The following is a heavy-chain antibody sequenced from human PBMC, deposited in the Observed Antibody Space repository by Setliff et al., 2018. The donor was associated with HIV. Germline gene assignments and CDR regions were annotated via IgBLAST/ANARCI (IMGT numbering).Heavy chain of an antibody. D-gene: IGHD3-3*01. CDR1: GGSFSGYY. V-gene: IGHV4-34*01. CDR3: ARPLTTSYNFWGDAFSI. Sequence: PSETLSLTCTVYGGSFSGYYWSWIRQPPGMGLEWIGEINQSGNTNYNPSLKSRVTISADPSKNQFSLKLTSVTGADTAVYYCARPLTTSYNFWGDAFSIWGQGTMVTVSS. J-gene: IGHJ3*02. CDR2: INQSGNT.